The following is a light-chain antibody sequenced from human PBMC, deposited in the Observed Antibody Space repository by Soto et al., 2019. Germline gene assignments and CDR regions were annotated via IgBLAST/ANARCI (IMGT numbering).Light chain of an antibody. Sequence: QSVLTQPPSVSGAPGQRVTISCSGSSSNIGAGYPVHWYQQLPGTAPKLLVAGNRPSGVPDRFSVSKSGASASLAITGLQAEDEADYYCQSYDSSLSRRWVFGGGTKLTVL. CDR2: G. CDR1: SSNIGAGYP. J-gene: IGLJ3*02. CDR3: QSYDSSLSRRWV. V-gene: IGLV1-40*01.